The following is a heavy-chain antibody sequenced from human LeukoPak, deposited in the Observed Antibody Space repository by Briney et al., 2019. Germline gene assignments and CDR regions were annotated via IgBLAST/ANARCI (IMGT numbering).Heavy chain of an antibody. Sequence: GGSLRLSCAASGFTFSTYAMTWVRQAPGKGLEWVSLITGSAGSTYYADSVKGRFTISRDNSKNTLFLQMNSLRAEDTAVYYCAKDPASGYCSGGSCYDSPFDSWGQGALVTVSS. D-gene: IGHD2-15*01. V-gene: IGHV3-23*01. CDR1: GFTFSTYA. CDR3: AKDPASGYCSGGSCYDSPFDS. J-gene: IGHJ4*02. CDR2: ITGSAGST.